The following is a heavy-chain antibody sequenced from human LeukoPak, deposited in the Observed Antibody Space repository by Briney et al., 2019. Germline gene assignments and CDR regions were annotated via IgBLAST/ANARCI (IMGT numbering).Heavy chain of an antibody. J-gene: IGHJ5*02. CDR3: ARVGIAVADIWFDP. D-gene: IGHD6-19*01. CDR1: GYTFTGYY. Sequence: ASVKVSCKASGYTFTGYYMHWVRQAPGQGLEWMGWINPNSGGTNYAQKFQGRDTMTRDTSISTAYMELSRLRSDDTAVYYCARVGIAVADIWFDPWGQGTLVTVSS. CDR2: INPNSGGT. V-gene: IGHV1-2*02.